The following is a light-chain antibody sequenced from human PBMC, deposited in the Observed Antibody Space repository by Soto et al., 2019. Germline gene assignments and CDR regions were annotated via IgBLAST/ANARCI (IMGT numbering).Light chain of an antibody. V-gene: IGKV1-5*01. CDR3: QQYNSYSPT. Sequence: EIXMTQSPSTLXASVGDRVNIXCRASQSFSSRLVWYQQKPGKAPKLLIYDASSLEGGGPSRFSGSGSGTDFTRTISSRHPDDFATYYGQQYNSYSPTFGQGTKVDI. CDR2: DAS. CDR1: QSFSSR. J-gene: IGKJ1*01.